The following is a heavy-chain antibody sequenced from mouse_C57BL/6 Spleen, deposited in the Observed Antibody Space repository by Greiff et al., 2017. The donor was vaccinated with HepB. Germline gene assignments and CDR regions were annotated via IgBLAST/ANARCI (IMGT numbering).Heavy chain of an antibody. D-gene: IGHD1-1*01. CDR3: ARGGFIIYYYGSSYGFDY. J-gene: IGHJ2*01. CDR2: IDPNSGGT. V-gene: IGHV1-72*01. CDR1: GYTFTSYW. Sequence: QVQLQQPGAELVKPGASVKLSCKASGYTFTSYWMHWVKQRPGRGLEWIGRIDPNSGGTKYNEKFKSKATLTVDKPSSTAYMQLSSLTSEDSAVYYCARGGFIIYYYGSSYGFDYWGQGTTLTVSS.